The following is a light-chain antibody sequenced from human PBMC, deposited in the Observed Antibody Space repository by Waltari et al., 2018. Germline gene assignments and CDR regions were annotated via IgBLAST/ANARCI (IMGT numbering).Light chain of an antibody. CDR3: HQFYTTPWT. V-gene: IGKV4-1*01. CDR1: QSVLYSSNNKNY. CDR2: WAS. J-gene: IGKJ1*01. Sequence: DIVMTQSPDSLAVSLGERATINCKSSQSVLYSSNNKNYLAWYQQKPGQPPKLLIYWASTRESGVPDRFSGSGSGTDFTLTISSLQAEDVALYYCHQFYTTPWTFGPGTKVEIK.